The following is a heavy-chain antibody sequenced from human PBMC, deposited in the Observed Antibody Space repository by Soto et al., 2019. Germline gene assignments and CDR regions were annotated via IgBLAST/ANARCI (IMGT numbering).Heavy chain of an antibody. V-gene: IGHV4-39*01. D-gene: IGHD4-17*01. CDR3: ARHFGNYGDWAFDF. J-gene: IGHJ4*02. CDR2: INYSGRT. CDR1: GGSISDSSHY. Sequence: QVLLQESGPGLVKPSETLSLTCTVSGGSISDSSHYWAWIRQPPGKGLEWIATINYSGRTYYNPSLRSRVTISVDTSRDQFSLNLNSVTAADTAVYYCARHFGNYGDWAFDFWGQGTPGHRLL.